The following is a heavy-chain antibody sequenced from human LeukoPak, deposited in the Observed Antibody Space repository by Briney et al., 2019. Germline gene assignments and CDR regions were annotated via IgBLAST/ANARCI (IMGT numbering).Heavy chain of an antibody. J-gene: IGHJ4*02. CDR3: ATSEMATIDY. V-gene: IGHV3-7*03. CDR2: INHNGNVN. D-gene: IGHD5-24*01. Sequence: GGSLRLSCAASGFTFSSYWMNWARQAPGKGLEWVASINHNGNVNYYEDSVKGRFTISRDNAKNSLYLQMSNLRAEDTAVYYCATSEMATIDYWGQGTLVTVSS. CDR1: GFTFSSYW.